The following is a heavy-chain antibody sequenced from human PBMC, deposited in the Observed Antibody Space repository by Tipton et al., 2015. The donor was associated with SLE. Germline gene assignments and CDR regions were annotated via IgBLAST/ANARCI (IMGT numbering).Heavy chain of an antibody. CDR1: GGSISSGSYY. J-gene: IGHJ4*02. D-gene: IGHD6-13*01. Sequence: LRLSCTVSGGSISSGSYYWSWIRQPAGKGLEWIGRIYTSGSTNYNPSLKSRVTISVDTSKNQFSLKLSSVTAADTAVYYCARETGIAAAGTGAPFDYWGQGTLVTVSS. CDR2: IYTSGST. CDR3: ARETGIAAAGTGAPFDY. V-gene: IGHV4-61*02.